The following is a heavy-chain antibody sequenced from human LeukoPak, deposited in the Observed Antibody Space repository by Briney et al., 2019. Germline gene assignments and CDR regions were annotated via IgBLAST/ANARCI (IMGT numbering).Heavy chain of an antibody. CDR1: GYTFTSYG. V-gene: IGHV1-18*01. J-gene: IGHJ4*02. D-gene: IGHD3-22*01. CDR2: ISTYNGNT. CDR3: ARASDLGDSSDYYFAEFDY. Sequence: ASVKVSCKASGYTFTSYGIKWVRQAPGQGLEWMGWISTYNGNTNYAQKIQGRVTMTTDTSTSTAYMDLRSLRSDDTAVYYCARASDLGDSSDYYFAEFDYWGQGTLVTVSS.